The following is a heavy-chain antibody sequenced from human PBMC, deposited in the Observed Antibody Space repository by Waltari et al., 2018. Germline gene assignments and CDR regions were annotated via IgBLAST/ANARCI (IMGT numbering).Heavy chain of an antibody. V-gene: IGHV3-48*02. CDR3: ARERYQLLSGYYYYYMDV. D-gene: IGHD2-2*01. CDR2: ISSSSSTI. J-gene: IGHJ6*03. Sequence: EVQLVESGGGLVQPGGSLRLSCAASGFTFSSYSMNWVRQAPGKGLEWVSYISSSSSTIYYADSLKGRCTICRDNAKNSLYLQMNSLRDEDTAVYYWARERYQLLSGYYYYYMDVWGKGTTVTVSS. CDR1: GFTFSSYS.